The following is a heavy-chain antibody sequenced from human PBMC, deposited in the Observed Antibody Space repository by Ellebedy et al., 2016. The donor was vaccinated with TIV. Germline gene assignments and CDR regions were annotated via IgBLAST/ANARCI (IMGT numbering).Heavy chain of an antibody. V-gene: IGHV4-34*01. CDR3: ARRPDDYVSKYFQY. CDR1: VGSFSGYY. J-gene: IGHJ1*01. D-gene: IGHD5-12*01. CDR2: INHSGST. Sequence: GSLRLXCAVYVGSFSGYYWSWIHQPPGKGLEWIGEINHSGSTNYNPSLKSRVTISVDTSKNQFSLKLTSMTAADTAVYYCARRPDDYVSKYFQYWGQGTLVTVSS.